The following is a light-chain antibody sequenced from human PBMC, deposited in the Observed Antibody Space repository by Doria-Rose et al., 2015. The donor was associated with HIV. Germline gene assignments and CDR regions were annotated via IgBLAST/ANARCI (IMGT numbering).Light chain of an antibody. CDR1: SSNIGAGYD. CDR3: QSYDSSLSGVV. J-gene: IGLJ2*01. CDR2: ANS. V-gene: IGLV1-40*01. Sequence: SVPGAPGQRVTISCAGSSSNIGAGYDVHWYQQLPGTAPKLLIYANSDRPSGVPDRFSGSKSGTSASLAITGLQAEDEADYYCQSYDSSLSGVVFGGGTKLTVL.